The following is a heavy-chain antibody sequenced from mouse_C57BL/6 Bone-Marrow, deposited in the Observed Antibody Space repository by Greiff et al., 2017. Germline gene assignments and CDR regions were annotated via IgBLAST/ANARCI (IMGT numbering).Heavy chain of an antibody. D-gene: IGHD1-1*02. Sequence: QVHVKQSGPELVKPGASVKISCKASGYAFSSSWMNWVKQRPGKGLEWIGRIYPGDGDTNYNGKFKGKATLTADKSSSTAYRQLSSLTSEDSAVYFCARLWPAGVCYYAMDYWGQGTSVTVSS. CDR1: GYAFSSSW. CDR3: ARLWPAGVCYYAMDY. J-gene: IGHJ4*01. V-gene: IGHV1-82*01. CDR2: IYPGDGDT.